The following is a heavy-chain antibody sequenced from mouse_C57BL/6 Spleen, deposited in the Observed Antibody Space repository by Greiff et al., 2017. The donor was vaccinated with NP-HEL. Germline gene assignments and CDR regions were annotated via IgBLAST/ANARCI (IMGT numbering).Heavy chain of an antibody. D-gene: IGHD3-2*02. J-gene: IGHJ2*01. CDR3: ARDQGGPFDY. V-gene: IGHV5-4*01. CDR2: ISDGGSYT. CDR1: GFTFSSYA. Sequence: EVQRVESGGGLVKPGGSLKLSCAASGFTFSSYAMSWVRQTPEKRLEWVATISDGGSYTYYPDNVKGRFTISRDNAKNNLYLQMSHLKSEDTAMYYCARDQGGPFDYWGQGTTLTVSS.